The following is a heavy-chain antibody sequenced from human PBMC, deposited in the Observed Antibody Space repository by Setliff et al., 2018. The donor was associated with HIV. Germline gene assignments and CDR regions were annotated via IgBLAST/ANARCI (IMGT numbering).Heavy chain of an antibody. CDR2: IYHSGST. Sequence: PSETLSLTCAVSGYSISSGYYWGWIRQPPGKGLEWIGSIYHSGSTIYNPSLKSRVTISVDTSKNQFSLKVSSVTAADTAVYYCARPLPPDNFAPDYWGQGTLVTVSS. J-gene: IGHJ4*02. V-gene: IGHV4-38-2*01. CDR1: GYSISSGYY. D-gene: IGHD3-9*01. CDR3: ARPLPPDNFAPDY.